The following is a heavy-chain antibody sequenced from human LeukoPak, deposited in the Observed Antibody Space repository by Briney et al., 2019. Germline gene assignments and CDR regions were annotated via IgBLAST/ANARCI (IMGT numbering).Heavy chain of an antibody. V-gene: IGHV3-23*01. CDR3: ANHDAPLENYDILTGSLYDY. D-gene: IGHD3-9*01. J-gene: IGHJ4*02. Sequence: GGSLRLSCAASGFTFSSYAMSWVRQAPGKGLEWVSAISGSGGSTYYADSVKGRFTISRDNSKNTLYLQMNSLRAEDTAVYYCANHDAPLENYDILTGSLYDYWGQGTLVTVSS. CDR1: GFTFSSYA. CDR2: ISGSGGST.